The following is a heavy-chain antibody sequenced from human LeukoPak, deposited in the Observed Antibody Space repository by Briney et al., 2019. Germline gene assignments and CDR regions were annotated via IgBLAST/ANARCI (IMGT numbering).Heavy chain of an antibody. Sequence: SETLSLTRAVSGYSISSGYYWGWIRPPPGKGLEWIAIIFHSGSIYYNPSLKSRVTLSVDTSKNQVSLKLSSVTAADTAVYYCAVYGANTYFFDYWGEGTLVTVSS. V-gene: IGHV4-38-2*01. CDR1: GYSISSGYY. CDR3: AVYGANTYFFDY. J-gene: IGHJ4*02. D-gene: IGHD4-23*01. CDR2: IFHSGSI.